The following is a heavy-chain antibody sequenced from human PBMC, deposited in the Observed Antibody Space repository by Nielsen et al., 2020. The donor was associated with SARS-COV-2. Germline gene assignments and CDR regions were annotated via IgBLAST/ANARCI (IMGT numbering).Heavy chain of an antibody. CDR1: GYTLTELS. V-gene: IGHV1-8*01. Sequence: ASVKVSCKVSGYTLTELSMHWVRQAPGKGPEWMGWMNPNNGNTGYAQKFQGRVTLTRDTSMTTAYMDLSSLTSEDTAIYYCARGRLELGAFDIWGQGTMVTVSS. D-gene: IGHD1-7*01. CDR2: MNPNNGNT. CDR3: ARGRLELGAFDI. J-gene: IGHJ3*02.